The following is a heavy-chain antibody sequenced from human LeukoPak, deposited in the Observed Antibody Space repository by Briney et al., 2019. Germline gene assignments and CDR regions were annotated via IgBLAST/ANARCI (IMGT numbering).Heavy chain of an antibody. CDR1: GFTFSSYA. D-gene: IGHD2-15*01. J-gene: IGHJ6*02. V-gene: IGHV3-30-3*01. CDR2: ISYDGSNK. Sequence: GGSLRLSCAASGFTFSSYAMHWVRQAPGKGLEGVAVISYDGSNKYYADSVKGRFTISRDNSKNTLYLQMNSLRAEDTAVYYCARWWGDCSGGSCYSENYYYGMDVWGQGTTVTVSS. CDR3: ARWWGDCSGGSCYSENYYYGMDV.